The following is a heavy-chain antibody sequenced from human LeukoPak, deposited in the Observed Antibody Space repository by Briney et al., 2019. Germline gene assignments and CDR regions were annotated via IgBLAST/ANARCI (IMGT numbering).Heavy chain of an antibody. CDR3: ARGILTGYYAYYYYYMDV. D-gene: IGHD3-9*01. Sequence: SETLSLTCTVSGGSISSYYWSWIQQPPGNGLEWLGYIYYSGSTNYNPSLKSRVTISVDTSKNHFSLKLSSVTAADTAVYYCARGILTGYYAYYYYYMDVWGKGTTVTVSS. J-gene: IGHJ6*03. V-gene: IGHV4-59*01. CDR1: GGSISSYY. CDR2: IYYSGST.